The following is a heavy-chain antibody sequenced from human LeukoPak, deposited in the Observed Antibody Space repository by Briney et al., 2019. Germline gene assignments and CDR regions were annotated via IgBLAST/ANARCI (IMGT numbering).Heavy chain of an antibody. CDR1: GFKFDDYG. V-gene: IGHV3-20*04. J-gene: IGHJ5*02. Sequence: GGSLRLSCAASGFKFDDYGMSWVRQAPGKGLEWVCDINWNGAWTGYADSVKGRFTISRDNAKNSLYLQINSLRAEDTALYYCAGYYYDSSRGFDLWGQGTLVTVSA. CDR2: INWNGAWT. CDR3: AGYYYDSSRGFDL. D-gene: IGHD3-22*01.